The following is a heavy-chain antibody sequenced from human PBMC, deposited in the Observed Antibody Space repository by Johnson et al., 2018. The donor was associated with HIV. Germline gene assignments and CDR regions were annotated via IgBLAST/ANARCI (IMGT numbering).Heavy chain of an antibody. CDR2: ISFDGSNK. CDR3: ARGSLTDDSFAD. Sequence: QVQLVESGEGVVQPGGSLGLSCTASGFTFSRNAMHWVRQPPGKGLEWVAVISFDGSNKHYGDSLRGRFTISRDNSKNTLSLQMNSLTAEDTAIYHCARGSLTDDSFADWGQGTMVLVSS. CDR1: GFTFSRNA. V-gene: IGHV3-30*04. J-gene: IGHJ3*01. D-gene: IGHD2-8*01.